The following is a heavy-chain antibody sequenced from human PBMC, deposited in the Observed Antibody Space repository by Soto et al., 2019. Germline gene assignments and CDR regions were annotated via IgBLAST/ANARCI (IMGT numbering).Heavy chain of an antibody. Sequence: PGGSLRLSCAASGFTFKDYAMSWVRQAPGRGLEWVSGASNSGSSTYYADSVKGRFTISRDNSKNTLYLQMNSLRAEDTAVYYCAKHSRETTTCCGEDWGQGTRVTVSS. D-gene: IGHD2-2*01. CDR1: GFTFKDYA. J-gene: IGHJ4*02. CDR2: ASNSGSST. CDR3: AKHSRETTTCCGED. V-gene: IGHV3-23*01.